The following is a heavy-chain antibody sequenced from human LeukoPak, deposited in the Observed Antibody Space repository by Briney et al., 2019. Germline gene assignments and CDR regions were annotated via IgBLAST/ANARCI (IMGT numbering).Heavy chain of an antibody. J-gene: IGHJ4*02. D-gene: IGHD3-3*01. CDR3: AKGGAYYDFWSGYYTPPCSIDY. V-gene: IGHV3-23*01. CDR2: ISGSGGST. Sequence: GGSLRLSCAASGFTFSSYAMSWVRQAPGKGLEWVSAISGSGGSTYYADSVKGRFTISRDNSKNTLYLQMNSLRAEDTAVYYCAKGGAYYDFWSGYYTPPCSIDYWGQGTLVTVSS. CDR1: GFTFSSYA.